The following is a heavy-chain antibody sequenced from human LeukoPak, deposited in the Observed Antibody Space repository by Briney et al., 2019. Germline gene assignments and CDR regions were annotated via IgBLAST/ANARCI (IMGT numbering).Heavy chain of an antibody. Sequence: SETLSLTCDVSGDSITTEYYWWGWLHQPPGKGLEWIAIIFYTGKIHDNPSLRNRISMSVDTSKNQFSLKLSSVTAADTAVYYCARGKGNYDSSGYYNPTFDYWGQGTLVTVSS. CDR3: ARGKGNYDSSGYYNPTFDY. CDR1: GDSITTEYYW. D-gene: IGHD3-22*01. J-gene: IGHJ4*02. CDR2: IFYTGKI. V-gene: IGHV4-39*01.